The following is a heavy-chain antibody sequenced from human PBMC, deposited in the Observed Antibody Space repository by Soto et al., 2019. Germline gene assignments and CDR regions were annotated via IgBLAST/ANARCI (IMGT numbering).Heavy chain of an antibody. V-gene: IGHV3-33*01. CDR3: ARGRSFSSTWYPYGMDV. Sequence: QVQLVESGGGVVQPGTSLRLSCAASGFTFRSYGMHWVRQAPGKGLEWVAVVWSDESNKYYADSLKGRFTISGDNSKNPLYLQMHSLRAEDTAVYYCARGRSFSSTWYPYGMDVWGQGTTVTVSS. CDR2: VWSDESNK. J-gene: IGHJ6*02. D-gene: IGHD6-13*01. CDR1: GFTFRSYG.